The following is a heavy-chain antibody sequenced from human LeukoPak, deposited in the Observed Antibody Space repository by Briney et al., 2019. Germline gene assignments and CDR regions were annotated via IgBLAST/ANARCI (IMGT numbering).Heavy chain of an antibody. Sequence: GASVQVSCTASGYTFTSYGISWVRQAPGQGLEWMGWISAYNGNTNYAQKLQGRVTMTTDTSTSTAYMELRSLRSDDTAVYYCASTTAYCSSTSCYQWWFDPWGRGTLVTVSS. CDR2: ISAYNGNT. CDR3: ASTTAYCSSTSCYQWWFDP. D-gene: IGHD2-2*01. V-gene: IGHV1-18*01. J-gene: IGHJ5*02. CDR1: GYTFTSYG.